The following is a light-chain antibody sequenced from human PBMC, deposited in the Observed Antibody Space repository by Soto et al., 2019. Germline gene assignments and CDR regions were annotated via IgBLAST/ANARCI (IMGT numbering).Light chain of an antibody. CDR2: AAY. CDR3: KQYYSYPPT. V-gene: IGKV1-5*01. CDR1: QSISSW. Sequence: DIQMTQSPSTLSVSVGDRVTXTCRASQSISSWLAWYQQKPGKAHKLXIYAAYTLQSGVQSRFSGSGSGTDFTLTIRCLQSEDFATYYCKQYYSYPPTVGQGTKVDIK. J-gene: IGKJ1*01.